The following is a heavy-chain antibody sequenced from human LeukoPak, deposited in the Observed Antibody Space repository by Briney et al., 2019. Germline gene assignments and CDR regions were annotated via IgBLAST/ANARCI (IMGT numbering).Heavy chain of an antibody. V-gene: IGHV4-38-2*02. Sequence: SETLSLTCTVSGYSISSGYYWGWIRQPPGKGLEWIGSIYHSGSTYYNPSLKSRVTISVDTSKNQFSLKLSSVTAADTAVYYCARTAFGGVIVYYYYMDVWGKGTTVTISS. D-gene: IGHD3-16*02. J-gene: IGHJ6*03. CDR3: ARTAFGGVIVYYYYMDV. CDR1: GYSISSGYY. CDR2: IYHSGST.